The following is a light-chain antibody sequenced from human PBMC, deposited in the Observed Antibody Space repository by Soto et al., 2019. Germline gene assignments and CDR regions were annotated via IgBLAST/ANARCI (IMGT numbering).Light chain of an antibody. CDR1: QSVGTN. V-gene: IGKV3-11*01. Sequence: ETVLTQTPATLSLSPGERATLSCRASQSVGTNLAWFQQKSGQAPRLLIYDASNRATGIPARFSGSGSGTDFTLTISSLEPEDFAVYYSQQRSNGLTFGGGTKVEIK. CDR3: QQRSNGLT. J-gene: IGKJ4*01. CDR2: DAS.